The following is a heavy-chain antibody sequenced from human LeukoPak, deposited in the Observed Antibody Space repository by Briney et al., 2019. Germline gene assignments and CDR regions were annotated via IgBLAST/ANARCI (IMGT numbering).Heavy chain of an antibody. D-gene: IGHD3-10*01. V-gene: IGHV4-59*01. CDR3: ARAPRWFGELLSWWFDP. J-gene: IGHJ5*02. CDR2: IYYSGST. CDR1: GGSISSYY. Sequence: SETLSLTCIVSGGSISSYYWSWIRQPPGKGLEWIGYIYYSGSTNYNPSLKSRVTISVDTSKNQFSLKLSSVTAADTAVYYCARAPRWFGELLSWWFDPWGQGTLVTVSS.